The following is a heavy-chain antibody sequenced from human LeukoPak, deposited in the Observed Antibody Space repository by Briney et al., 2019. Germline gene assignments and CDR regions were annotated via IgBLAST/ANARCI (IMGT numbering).Heavy chain of an antibody. CDR2: INSDGSWT. Sequence: GGSLRLSCAASGNYWMHWVRQAPGKGLVWVSHINSDGSWTSYADSVKGRFTISRDNSKNTLYLQMSSLTAEDTAVYYCAKSLELRGYYYFYYGMDVWGQGTAVTVSS. CDR1: GNYW. J-gene: IGHJ6*02. D-gene: IGHD1-7*01. V-gene: IGHV3-74*01. CDR3: AKSLELRGYYYFYYGMDV.